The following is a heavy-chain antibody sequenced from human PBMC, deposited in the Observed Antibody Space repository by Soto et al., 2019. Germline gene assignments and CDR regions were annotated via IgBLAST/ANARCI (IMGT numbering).Heavy chain of an antibody. CDR2: ISYDGSNK. CDR1: GFTFSSYG. CDR3: AKELLHSPYYYYYGMDV. D-gene: IGHD4-4*01. J-gene: IGHJ6*02. Sequence: QVQLVESGGGVVQPGRSLRLSCAASGFTFSSYGMHWVRQAPGKGLEWVAVISYDGSNKYYADSVKGRFTISRDNSKNTLYLQVNSLRAEDTAVYYCAKELLHSPYYYYYGMDVWGQGTTVTVSS. V-gene: IGHV3-30*18.